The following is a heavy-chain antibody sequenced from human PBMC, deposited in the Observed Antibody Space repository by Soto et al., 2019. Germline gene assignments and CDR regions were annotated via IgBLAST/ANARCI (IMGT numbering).Heavy chain of an antibody. CDR1: GGSFSGSY. J-gene: IGHJ6*03. CDR3: ARVYGYFYYYYMDI. V-gene: IGHV4-34*01. D-gene: IGHD3-16*01. Sequence: PSETLSLTCAVYGGSFSGSYWSWIRQSPGKGLEWIGEINHSGDSNYNPSLKSRVTISVDTSENQFSLNLRSVTAADTAVYYCARVYGYFYYYYMDIWGKGTTVTVSS. CDR2: INHSGDS.